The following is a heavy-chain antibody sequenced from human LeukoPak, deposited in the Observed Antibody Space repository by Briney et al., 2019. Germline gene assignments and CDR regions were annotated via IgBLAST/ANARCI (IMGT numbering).Heavy chain of an antibody. CDR3: ARQRLTEYSNSRFDY. V-gene: IGHV4-39*01. CDR2: IYYSGST. D-gene: IGHD6-6*01. J-gene: IGHJ4*02. CDR1: GGSISSSSYY. Sequence: KPSETLSLTCTVSGGSISSSSYYWGWIRQPPGKGLEWIGSIYYSGSTYYNPSLKSRVTISVDTSKNQFSLKLSSVTAADTAVYYCARQRLTEYSNSRFDYWGQGTLVTVSS.